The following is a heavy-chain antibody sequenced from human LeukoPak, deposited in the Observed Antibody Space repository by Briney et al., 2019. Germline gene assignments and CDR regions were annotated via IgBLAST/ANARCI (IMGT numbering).Heavy chain of an antibody. CDR1: GGSISSYY. J-gene: IGHJ2*01. CDR3: ARDRDSSGLRDFDL. V-gene: IGHV4-59*01. D-gene: IGHD3-22*01. Sequence: SETLSLTCTVSGGSISSYYWSWIRQPPGKGLEWIGYIYYSGNTNYNPSLKSRVSISIDTSKNQFSLQLSSVTAADTAVYYCARDRDSSGLRDFDLWGLGTLVTVSA. CDR2: IYYSGNT.